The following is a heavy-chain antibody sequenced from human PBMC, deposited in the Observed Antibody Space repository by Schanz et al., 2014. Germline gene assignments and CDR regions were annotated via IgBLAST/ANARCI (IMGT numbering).Heavy chain of an antibody. J-gene: IGHJ4*02. CDR2: IKHDGSVK. D-gene: IGHD6-13*01. CDR3: AKSQGSSFDS. V-gene: IGHV3-7*05. CDR1: GFTFSDYW. Sequence: EVQLVESGGGLVQPGGSLRLSCTASGFTFSDYWMSWVRQAPGKGPEWVANIKHDGSVKDYVDSVEGRFTISRDNAKNSLYLEMNSLRAEDTAVYYCAKSQGSSFDSWGQGTLVTGSS.